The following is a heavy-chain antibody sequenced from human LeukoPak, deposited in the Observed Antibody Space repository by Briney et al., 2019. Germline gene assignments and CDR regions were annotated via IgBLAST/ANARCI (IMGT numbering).Heavy chain of an antibody. J-gene: IGHJ4*02. Sequence: SETLSLTCAVSGYSISSGYYWGGSRQPPGWGLEWIGSIFHSGSTYYNPSLKGRITISVDTSKNQFSLKLSSVTAADAAVYYCARDFISVAGTPDYWGQGTLVTVSS. CDR3: ARDFISVAGTPDY. CDR1: GYSISSGYY. D-gene: IGHD6-19*01. CDR2: IFHSGST. V-gene: IGHV4-38-2*02.